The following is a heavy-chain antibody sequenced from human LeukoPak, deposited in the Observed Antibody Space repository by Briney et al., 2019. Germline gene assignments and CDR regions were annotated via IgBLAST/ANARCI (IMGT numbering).Heavy chain of an antibody. CDR2: IYYSGSA. CDR1: GGSISSYY. J-gene: IGHJ4*02. V-gene: IGHV4-59*01. CDR3: ARYSVSGDGIMAHFDY. D-gene: IGHD3-16*01. Sequence: KPSETLSLTCTVSGGSISSYYWSWIRQPPGKGLEWIGYIYYSGSANYNPSLKSRVTISVDTSKNQFSLKLSSVTAADTAVYYCARYSVSGDGIMAHFDYWGQGTLVTVSS.